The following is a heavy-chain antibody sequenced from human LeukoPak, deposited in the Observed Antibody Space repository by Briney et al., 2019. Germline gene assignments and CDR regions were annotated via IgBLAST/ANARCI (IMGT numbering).Heavy chain of an antibody. CDR3: AKSSGQDY. J-gene: IGHJ4*02. CDR2: IIPILGIA. D-gene: IGHD6-19*01. Sequence: GASVKXXCKASGGTFISYTISWVRQAPGQGLEWMGRIIPILGIANYAQKFQGRVTITADKSTSTAYMELSSLRSEDTAVYYCAKSSGQDYWGQGTLVTVSS. V-gene: IGHV1-69*02. CDR1: GGTFISYT.